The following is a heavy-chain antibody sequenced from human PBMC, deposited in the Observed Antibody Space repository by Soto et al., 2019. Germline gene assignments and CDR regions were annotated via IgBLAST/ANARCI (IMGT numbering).Heavy chain of an antibody. Sequence: QITLKESGPTLVKPTQTLTLTCTFSGFSLSTSGVGVSWIRQTPGKALEWLALTYWDGDKRYSPSLKSRLTIMKDNSKNQEVLITTNMDPVDTASYSYVQTHKWLRFDCWGQGTQVTVSS. D-gene: IGHD5-12*01. V-gene: IGHV2-5*02. CDR1: GFSLSTSGVG. CDR3: VQTHKWLRFDC. J-gene: IGHJ4*02. CDR2: TYWDGDK.